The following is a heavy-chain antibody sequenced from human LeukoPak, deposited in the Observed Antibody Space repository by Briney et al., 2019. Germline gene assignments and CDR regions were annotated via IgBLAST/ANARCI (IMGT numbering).Heavy chain of an antibody. CDR2: INPNSGGT. CDR1: GYTFTDYY. Sequence: ASVKVSCKASGYTFTDYYIHWVRQAPGQGLEWMGWINPNSGGTNYAQKFQGRVTTTRDTSISTAYTELSRLRSDDTAVYYCARGEDYEYFQQWGQGTLVTVSS. D-gene: IGHD4-11*01. CDR3: ARGEDYEYFQQ. V-gene: IGHV1-2*02. J-gene: IGHJ1*01.